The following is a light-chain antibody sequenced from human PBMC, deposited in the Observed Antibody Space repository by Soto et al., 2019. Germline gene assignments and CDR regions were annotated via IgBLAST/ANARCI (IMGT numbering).Light chain of an antibody. V-gene: IGKV3-15*01. CDR1: QTVSSF. Sequence: APYTLSLSPVERATLSWVASQTVSSFLAWYQQKPGQAPRLLISDASTRATGIPARFSGSGSGTEFTLTISSLQSEDFTVYYCQHYNNWVGTFGGGTKVDIK. CDR3: QHYNNWVGT. CDR2: DAS. J-gene: IGKJ4*01.